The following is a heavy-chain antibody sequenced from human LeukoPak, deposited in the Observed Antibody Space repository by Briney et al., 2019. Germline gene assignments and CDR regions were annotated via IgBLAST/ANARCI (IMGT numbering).Heavy chain of an antibody. J-gene: IGHJ4*02. CDR2: ISGSGADT. Sequence: GGSLRLSCEASGFTFSSYAMTRVRQAPGKGLEWVSTISGSGADTYYADSVKGRFTISRDNSKNTLYVQMSSPRAEDTAVYYCAKRVAVAGYYFDYWGQGTLVTVSS. V-gene: IGHV3-23*01. CDR1: GFTFSSYA. CDR3: AKRVAVAGYYFDY. D-gene: IGHD6-19*01.